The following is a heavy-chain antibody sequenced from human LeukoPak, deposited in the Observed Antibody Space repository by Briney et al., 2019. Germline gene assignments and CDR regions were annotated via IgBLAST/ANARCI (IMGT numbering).Heavy chain of an antibody. D-gene: IGHD2/OR15-2a*01. CDR1: GDSISSSSYY. J-gene: IGHJ5*02. CDR3: ARHPFQYPFDH. V-gene: IGHV4-39*01. Sequence: SETLSLTCTVSGDSISSSSYYWGWIRQPPGKGLEWIATIYKSGSTYYKPSLKSRVSLSLDTSNNQFSLKLSSVTAADTAVYYCARHPFQYPFDHWGQGTVVSVSS. CDR2: IYKSGST.